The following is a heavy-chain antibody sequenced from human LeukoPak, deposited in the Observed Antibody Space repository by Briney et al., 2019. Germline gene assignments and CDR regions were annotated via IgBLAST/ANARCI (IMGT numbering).Heavy chain of an antibody. Sequence: SETLSLTCTVSGGSINSYYWGWVRQPAGKGLEWIGRIYTTGTTNYSPSLKGRLTMSVDTSKNQFSLNLRSVTAADTAVYYCGRQGYIASYYFLDYWSQGTLVTVSS. J-gene: IGHJ4*02. CDR3: GRQGYIASYYFLDY. CDR2: IYTTGTT. CDR1: GGSINSYY. D-gene: IGHD1-26*01. V-gene: IGHV4-4*07.